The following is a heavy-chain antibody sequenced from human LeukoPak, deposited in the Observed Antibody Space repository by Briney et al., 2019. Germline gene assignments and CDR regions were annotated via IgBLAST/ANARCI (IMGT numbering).Heavy chain of an antibody. V-gene: IGHV4-4*07. Sequence: SETLSLTCTVSGGSISSYYWGWIRQPAGKGLEWIGRIYTSGSTNYNPSLKSRVTMSVDTSKNQFSLKLSSVTAADTAVYYCARDGLIVGATGNFDYWGQGTLVTVSS. CDR3: ARDGLIVGATGNFDY. CDR2: IYTSGST. D-gene: IGHD1-26*01. J-gene: IGHJ4*02. CDR1: GGSISSYY.